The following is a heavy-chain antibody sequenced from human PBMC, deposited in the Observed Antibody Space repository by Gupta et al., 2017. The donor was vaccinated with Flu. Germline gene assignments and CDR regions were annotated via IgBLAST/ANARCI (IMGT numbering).Heavy chain of an antibody. CDR2: INTDGSRT. J-gene: IGHJ3*02. CDR3: ASGDCSAGRCYFREVPDI. V-gene: IGHV3-74*01. Sequence: EVQLVESGGGLVQPGGSLRLSCATSGFSFNTYWMHWVRQAPGKGLVWVSRINTDGSRTDYADSVKGRFTVSRDNAKNTLYLQMNSLRAEDTAVYYCASGDCSAGRCYFREVPDIWGQGTMVTVSS. D-gene: IGHD2-15*01. CDR1: GFSFNTYW.